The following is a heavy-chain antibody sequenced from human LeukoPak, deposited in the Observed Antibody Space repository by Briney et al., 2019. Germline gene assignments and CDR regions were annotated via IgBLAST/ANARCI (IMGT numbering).Heavy chain of an antibody. J-gene: IGHJ5*02. Sequence: GRSLRLSCAASGFTFSSYGMHWVRQAPGKGLEWVAVISYDGSNKYYADSVKGRFTISRDNSKNTLYLQMNSLRAEDTAVYYCAKAVSGFGELERNWFDPWGQGTLVTVSS. D-gene: IGHD3-10*01. CDR1: GFTFSSYG. V-gene: IGHV3-30*18. CDR3: AKAVSGFGELERNWFDP. CDR2: ISYDGSNK.